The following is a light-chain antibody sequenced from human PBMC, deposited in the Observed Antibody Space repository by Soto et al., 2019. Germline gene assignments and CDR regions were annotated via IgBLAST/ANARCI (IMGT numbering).Light chain of an antibody. CDR3: QQRSNWPWT. Sequence: EIVLTQSPATLSLSPGERATLSCRASQSVSSYLAWYQQKPGQAPRLLIYDASNRATGIPARFSGSGSGTDLTLTISSLEPEDFAVYYCQQRSNWPWTFGQGTKVEI. CDR2: DAS. J-gene: IGKJ1*01. CDR1: QSVSSY. V-gene: IGKV3-11*01.